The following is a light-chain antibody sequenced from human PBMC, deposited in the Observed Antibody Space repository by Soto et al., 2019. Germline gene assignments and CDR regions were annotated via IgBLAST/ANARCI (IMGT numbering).Light chain of an antibody. J-gene: IGKJ4*01. CDR3: MQALQTPLT. CDR2: LGS. V-gene: IGKV2-28*01. CDR1: QSLLYSNGDNY. Sequence: DIVLTQSPLSLPVTPGEPASISCSSSQSLLYSNGDNYLNWYVQKPGQSPQLLIYLGSFRPSGVPDRFTGSGSGTDFTLRISEVEAEDVSVYYCMQALQTPLTFGGRTKLEIK.